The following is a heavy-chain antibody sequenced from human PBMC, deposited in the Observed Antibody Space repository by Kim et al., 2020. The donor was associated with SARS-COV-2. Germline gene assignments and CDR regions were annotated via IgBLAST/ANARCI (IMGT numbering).Heavy chain of an antibody. V-gene: IGHV4-59*09. D-gene: IGHD1-26*01. J-gene: IGHJ4*02. CDR3: VRGLGRGNFPFDY. Sequence: NPSLKSRVTMSVDTSKNRFALELRSVTAADTAVYYCVRGLGRGNFPFDYWGQGTLVTVSS.